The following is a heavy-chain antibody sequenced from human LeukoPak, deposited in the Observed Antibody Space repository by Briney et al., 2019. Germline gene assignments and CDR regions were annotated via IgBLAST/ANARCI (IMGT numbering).Heavy chain of an antibody. CDR2: IYYSGST. CDR3: ASQIPSGQFAYWYFDL. CDR1: GGSISSGGYY. Sequence: TSQTLSLTCTVSGGSISSGGYYWSWIRQHPGKGLEWIGYIYYSGSTYYNPSLKSRVTISVDTSKNQFSLKLSSVTAADTAVYYCASQIPSGQFAYWYFDLWGRGTLVTVSS. V-gene: IGHV4-31*03. J-gene: IGHJ2*01. D-gene: IGHD3-3*01.